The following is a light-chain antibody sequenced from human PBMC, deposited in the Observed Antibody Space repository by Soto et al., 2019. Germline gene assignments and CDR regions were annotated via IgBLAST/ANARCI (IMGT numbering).Light chain of an antibody. CDR3: QDDNSFSEA. Sequence: DIQMTQSPSTLSASVGDRVTITCRASQSVSSWVAWYHLKPGKAPKLLIYKASTLETGVPSRFSGSGSGTEFTLTISSLQPDDFATYYCQDDNSFSEAFGQGAKVDIK. CDR1: QSVSSW. CDR2: KAS. V-gene: IGKV1-5*03. J-gene: IGKJ1*01.